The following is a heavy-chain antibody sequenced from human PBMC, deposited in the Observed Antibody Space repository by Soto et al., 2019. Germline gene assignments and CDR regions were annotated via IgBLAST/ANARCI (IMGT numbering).Heavy chain of an antibody. CDR1: GASVRDYN. J-gene: IGHJ3*02. Sequence: PSETLSLTCTVSGASVRDYNWNWIRQPPGRGLEWIGFIHHTGSNTYSPSLRSRVTMSVDTSRNQFSLMMTSVTAADTAVYYCAKWGYPAMQAFDIWGQGTMVTVS. D-gene: IGHD3-16*02. CDR3: AKWGYPAMQAFDI. V-gene: IGHV4-59*02. CDR2: IHHTGSN.